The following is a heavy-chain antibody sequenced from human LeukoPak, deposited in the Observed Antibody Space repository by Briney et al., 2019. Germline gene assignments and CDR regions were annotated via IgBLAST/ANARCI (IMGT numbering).Heavy chain of an antibody. D-gene: IGHD1-26*01. V-gene: IGHV3-7*05. CDR3: VRSGGY. CDR2: IKVDGTER. J-gene: IGHJ4*02. CDR1: GFSFSAYW. Sequence: GGPLRLSCAASGFSFSAYWMSWVRQAPGKGLEWVANIKVDGTERYYVDSVKGRFTISRDNAKNSLSLQMSGLRAEDTAVYYCVRSGGYWGQGTLVTVSS.